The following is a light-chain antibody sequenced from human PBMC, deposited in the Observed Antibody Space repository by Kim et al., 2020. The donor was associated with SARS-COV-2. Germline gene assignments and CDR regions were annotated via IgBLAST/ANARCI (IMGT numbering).Light chain of an antibody. CDR3: QTWDSSTVV. CDR2: QDN. Sequence: VSPGQTASITCSGDKLGEKYACWYQQKPGQSPVLVIYQDNNRPSGIPERFSGSNSGNTATLTISGTQAMDEADYYCQTWDSSTVVFGGGTQLTVL. J-gene: IGLJ2*01. CDR1: KLGEKY. V-gene: IGLV3-1*01.